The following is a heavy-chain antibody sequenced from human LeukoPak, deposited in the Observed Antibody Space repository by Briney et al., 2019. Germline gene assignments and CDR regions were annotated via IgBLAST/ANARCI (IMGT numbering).Heavy chain of an antibody. CDR3: AKDPPRGSADAFDI. V-gene: IGHV3-23*01. D-gene: IGHD2-15*01. J-gene: IGHJ3*02. CDR1: GFTFSNFA. CDR2: ISGSGSST. Sequence: PGGSLRLSCAASGFTFSNFAMSWVRQAPGKGLEWVSTISGSGSSTYYADSVKGRFTISRDNSRNTLYLQMDSLSAEDSAVYYCAKDPPRGSADAFDIWAKGQGSPSLQ.